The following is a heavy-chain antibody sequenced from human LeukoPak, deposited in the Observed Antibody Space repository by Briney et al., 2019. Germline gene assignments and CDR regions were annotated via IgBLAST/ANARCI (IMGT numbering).Heavy chain of an antibody. Sequence: PGGSLRLSCAASGFTFSSYGMHWVRQAPGKGLEWVAFIRYDGSNKYYADSVKGRFTISRDNSKNTLYLQMNSLRAEDTAVYYCAKKYPGITMVRGVEMDVWGKGTTVTISS. J-gene: IGHJ6*04. CDR1: GFTFSSYG. V-gene: IGHV3-30*02. D-gene: IGHD3-10*01. CDR3: AKKYPGITMVRGVEMDV. CDR2: IRYDGSNK.